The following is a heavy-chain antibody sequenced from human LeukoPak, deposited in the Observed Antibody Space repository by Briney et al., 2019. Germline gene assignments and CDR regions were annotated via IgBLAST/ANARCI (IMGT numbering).Heavy chain of an antibody. Sequence: SETLSLTCTVSGGSISSYYWSWIRQPPGKGLEWIGYIYYSGSTNYNPSLKSRVTISVDTSKNQSSLKLSSVTAADTAVYYCARGYSSSWLFDPWGQGTLVTVSS. D-gene: IGHD6-13*01. V-gene: IGHV4-59*01. CDR3: ARGYSSSWLFDP. CDR1: GGSISSYY. J-gene: IGHJ5*02. CDR2: IYYSGST.